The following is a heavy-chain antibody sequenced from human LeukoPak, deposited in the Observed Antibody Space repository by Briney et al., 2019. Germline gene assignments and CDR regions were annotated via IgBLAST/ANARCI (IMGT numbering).Heavy chain of an antibody. V-gene: IGHV3-23*01. D-gene: IGHD1-26*01. CDR3: AKATVGATYFDL. CDR2: ISGSGGST. Sequence: GGSLRLSCAASGFTFSSYAMSWVRQAPGKGLEWVSAISGSGGSTYYADSVKGRFTISRDNSKDTLYLQMNSLRAEDTAVYYCAKATVGATYFDLWGRGTLVTVSS. CDR1: GFTFSSYA. J-gene: IGHJ2*01.